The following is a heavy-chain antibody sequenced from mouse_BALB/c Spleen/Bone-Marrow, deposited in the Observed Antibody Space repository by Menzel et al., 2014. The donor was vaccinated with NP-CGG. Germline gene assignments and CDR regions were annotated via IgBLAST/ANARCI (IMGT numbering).Heavy chain of an antibody. CDR3: ARGRDYYGNYFDY. V-gene: IGHV3-6*02. D-gene: IGHD1-1*01. Sequence: VQLKESGPGLVKPSQSLSLTCSVTDYSITGRYYWNWIRQFPGNKLQWMGYINYAGSDSYNPSLKNRISITRDTSKNQFFLKLNSVTTEDTATYYCARGRDYYGNYFDYWGQGTTLTVSS. CDR2: INYAGSD. CDR1: DYSITGRYY. J-gene: IGHJ2*01.